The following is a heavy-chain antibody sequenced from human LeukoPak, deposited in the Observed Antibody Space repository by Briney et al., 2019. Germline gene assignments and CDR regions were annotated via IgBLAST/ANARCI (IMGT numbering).Heavy chain of an antibody. CDR1: GFTFDDYG. Sequence: GGSLRLSCAASGFTFDDYGMSWVRQAPGKGLEWVSGINWNGGSTAYADSVKGRFTISRDNAKNSLYLQMNSLRAEDTAVYHCAREGAANYYYYMDVWGKGTTVTVSS. J-gene: IGHJ6*03. D-gene: IGHD6-25*01. V-gene: IGHV3-20*01. CDR3: AREGAANYYYYMDV. CDR2: INWNGGST.